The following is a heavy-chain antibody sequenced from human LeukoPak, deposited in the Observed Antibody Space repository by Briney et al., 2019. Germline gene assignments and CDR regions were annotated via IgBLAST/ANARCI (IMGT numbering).Heavy chain of an antibody. D-gene: IGHD6-6*01. J-gene: IGHJ4*02. CDR2: IYYSGST. CDR3: ARGYLEYSRSYYFDY. V-gene: IGHV4-59*08. Sequence: PSETLSLTCTVSGGSISSYYWSWIRQPPGKGLEWIGYIYYSGSTNYNSSLKSRVTISVDTSKNQFSLKLSSVTAADTAVYYCARGYLEYSRSYYFDYWGQGTLVTVSS. CDR1: GGSISSYY.